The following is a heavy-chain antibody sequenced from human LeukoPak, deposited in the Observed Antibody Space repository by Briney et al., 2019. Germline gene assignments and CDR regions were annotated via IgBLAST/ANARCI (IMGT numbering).Heavy chain of an antibody. CDR1: GYTFTAHY. CDR2: INPNSGGT. Sequence: ASVKVSCKASGYTFTAHYIHWVRQAPGQGLEWMGWINPNSGGTNYAQKFQGRVTMTRDTSISTAYMELSRLRSDDTAVYYCARVDYDSSGYYYIDYWGQGTLVTVSS. V-gene: IGHV1-2*02. CDR3: ARVDYDSSGYYYIDY. D-gene: IGHD3-22*01. J-gene: IGHJ4*02.